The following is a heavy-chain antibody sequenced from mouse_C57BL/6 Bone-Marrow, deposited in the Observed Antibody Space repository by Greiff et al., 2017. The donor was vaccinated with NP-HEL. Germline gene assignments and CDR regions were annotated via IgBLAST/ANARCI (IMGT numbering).Heavy chain of an antibody. CDR2: IYPRSGNT. D-gene: IGHD1-1*01. V-gene: IGHV1-81*01. J-gene: IGHJ4*01. CDR3: ARLAYYYGSSYYYAMDY. Sequence: VQGVESGAELARPGASVKLSCKASGYTFTSYGISWVKQRTGQGLEWIGEIYPRSGNTYYNEKFKGKATLTADKSSSKAYMELRSLTSEDSAVYFCARLAYYYGSSYYYAMDYWGQGTSVTVSS. CDR1: GYTFTSYG.